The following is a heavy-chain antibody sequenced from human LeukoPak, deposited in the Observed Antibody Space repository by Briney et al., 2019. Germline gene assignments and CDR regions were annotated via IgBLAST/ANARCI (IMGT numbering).Heavy chain of an antibody. Sequence: SETLSLTCTVSGGSISSYYWSWIRHPPGKGLEWIGYIYNSGGTNYNPSLKSRITISVDTSNNLLSMKLSSVTAADTAVYYCARGSDFGDYWGQGTLVTVSS. CDR1: GGSISSYY. V-gene: IGHV4-59*01. D-gene: IGHD4-17*01. CDR2: IYNSGGT. J-gene: IGHJ4*02. CDR3: ARGSDFGDY.